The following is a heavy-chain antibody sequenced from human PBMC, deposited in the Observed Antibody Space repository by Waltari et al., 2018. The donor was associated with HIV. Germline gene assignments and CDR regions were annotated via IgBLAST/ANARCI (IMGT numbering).Heavy chain of an antibody. CDR2: ISSRGSTI. CDR1: GFTFSDYY. CDR3: ARDTVKRGHSYGANDF. Sequence: QVQLVESGGGLVKPGGSLRLSCAVSGFTFSDYYMTWIRQAPGKWLDWVSYISSRGSTIYYADSVKGRFTISRDNAKNSLYLQMNSLRAEDTAVYYCARDTVKRGHSYGANDFWGQGTLVTVSS. D-gene: IGHD5-18*01. V-gene: IGHV3-11*01. J-gene: IGHJ4*02.